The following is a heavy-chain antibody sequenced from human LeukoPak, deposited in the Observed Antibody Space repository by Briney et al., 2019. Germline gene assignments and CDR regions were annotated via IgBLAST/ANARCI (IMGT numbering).Heavy chain of an antibody. Sequence: ASVKVSCKASGYTFTSYGISWVRQAPGQGLEWMGWISAYNGDTNYAQKLQGRVTMTTDTSTNTAYMELRSLRSDDTAVYYCAREGLGELTLDYWGQGTLVTVSS. CDR1: GYTFTSYG. J-gene: IGHJ4*02. D-gene: IGHD3-16*01. V-gene: IGHV1-18*01. CDR3: AREGLGELTLDY. CDR2: ISAYNGDT.